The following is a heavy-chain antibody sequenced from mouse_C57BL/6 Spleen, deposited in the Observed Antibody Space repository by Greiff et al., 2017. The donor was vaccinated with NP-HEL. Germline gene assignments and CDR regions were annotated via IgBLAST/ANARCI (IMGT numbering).Heavy chain of an antibody. Sequence: EVMLVESGGGLVKPGGSLKLSCAASGFTFSDYGMHWVRQAPEKGLEWVAYISSGSSTIYYADTVKGRFTISRDNAKKTLFLQMTSLRSEDTAMYYCARRDYDGDYFDYWGKGTTLTVAS. D-gene: IGHD2-4*01. V-gene: IGHV5-17*01. CDR1: GFTFSDYG. J-gene: IGHJ2*01. CDR3: ARRDYDGDYFDY. CDR2: ISSGSSTI.